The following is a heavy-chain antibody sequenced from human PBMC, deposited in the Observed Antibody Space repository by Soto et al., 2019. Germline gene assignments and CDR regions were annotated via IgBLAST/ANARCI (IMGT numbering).Heavy chain of an antibody. CDR2: IWYDGSNK. CDR3: ARDPRDGYHHEHFDY. J-gene: IGHJ4*02. D-gene: IGHD5-12*01. Sequence: QVQLVESGGGVVQPGRSLRLSCAASGFTFSSYGMHWVRQAPGKGLEWVAVIWYDGSNKYYADYVKGRFTISRDNSKNTLYLQMNSLRAEDAAVDYCARDPRDGYHHEHFDYWGQGTLVTVSS. V-gene: IGHV3-33*01. CDR1: GFTFSSYG.